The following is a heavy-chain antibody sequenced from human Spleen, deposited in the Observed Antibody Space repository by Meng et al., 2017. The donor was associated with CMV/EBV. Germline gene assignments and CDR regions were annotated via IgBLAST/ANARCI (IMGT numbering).Heavy chain of an antibody. CDR1: GFTVSTNY. CDR2: IFGGGDT. J-gene: IGHJ3*02. Sequence: GESLKISCAASGFTVSTNYMTWVRQAPGKGLEWVSVIFGGGDTYYADSVKGRFTISRDNSKNTLYLQMNSLRAEDTAVYYCARDGAVRDIVVVPAIAFDIWGQGTMVTVSS. V-gene: IGHV3-66*02. CDR3: ARDGAVRDIVVVPAIAFDI. D-gene: IGHD2-2*01.